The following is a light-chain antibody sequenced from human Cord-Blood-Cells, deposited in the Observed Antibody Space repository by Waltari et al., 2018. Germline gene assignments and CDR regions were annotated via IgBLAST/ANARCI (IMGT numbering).Light chain of an antibody. J-gene: IGLJ1*01. CDR1: SRDVGGDNY. V-gene: IGLV2-14*01. CDR3: SSYASSSTHV. CDR2: DVS. Sequence: QSALTQPASVSGSPGQSITISCTGTSRDVGGDNYVSWYQQHPAKAPKRMIYDVSNRPSGVSTRFSGSTSGNTASLPISGLQAEDEADYYCSSYASSSTHVFGTGTKVTVL.